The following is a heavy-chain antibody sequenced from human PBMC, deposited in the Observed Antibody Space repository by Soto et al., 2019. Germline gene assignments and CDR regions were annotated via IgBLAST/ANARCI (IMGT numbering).Heavy chain of an antibody. CDR3: ARVDLALDAFDI. V-gene: IGHV3-21*01. CDR2: ITNLGSFI. Sequence: GGSLRLSCAASGFTFSAYSMNWVRQAPGKGLEWVSCITNLGSFIYYADSVKGRFTISRDNAKNSLYLQMSGLRAEDTAVYYCARVDLALDAFDIWGQGTMVTVSS. CDR1: GFTFSAYS. J-gene: IGHJ3*02.